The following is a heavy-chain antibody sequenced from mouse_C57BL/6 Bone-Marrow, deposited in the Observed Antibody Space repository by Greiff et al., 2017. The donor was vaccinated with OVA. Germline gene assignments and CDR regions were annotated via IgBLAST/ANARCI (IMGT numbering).Heavy chain of an antibody. V-gene: IGHV14-2*01. D-gene: IGHD1-1*02. Sequence: EVQLQQSGAELVKPGASVKLSCTASGFNINDYYMHWVKQRTEQGLEWIGRIDPEDGETKYAPNFKGKATMTADKSSNTAYLQLSSLASEDTAVYYCTRNYGPAWCAYWGQGTLVTFSA. CDR2: IDPEDGET. CDR3: TRNYGPAWCAY. CDR1: GFNINDYY. J-gene: IGHJ3*01.